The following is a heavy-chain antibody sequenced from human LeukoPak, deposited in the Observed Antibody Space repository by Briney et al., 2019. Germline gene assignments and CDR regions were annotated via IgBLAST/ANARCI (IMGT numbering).Heavy chain of an antibody. CDR2: IYDSGST. CDR3: ARSFSGWYGDAFDI. Sequence: PSETLSLTCTVSGGSISSYYWSWIRQPPGKGLEWIGYIYDSGSTNYNPSLKSRVTISVDTSKNQFSLKLSSVTAADTAVYYCARSFSGWYGDAFDIWGQGTMVTVSS. J-gene: IGHJ3*02. CDR1: GGSISSYY. V-gene: IGHV4-59*01. D-gene: IGHD6-19*01.